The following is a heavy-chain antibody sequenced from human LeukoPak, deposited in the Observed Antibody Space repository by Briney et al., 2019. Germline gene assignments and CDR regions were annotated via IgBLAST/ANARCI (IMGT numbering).Heavy chain of an antibody. CDR2: VNPKSGDA. Sequence: ASVRVSCKASGYPFISYNINWLRQATGQGLEWMGWVNPKSGDAGYLQKFQGRLTITRDSSINTAYMDLSGLNSEDPAAYYCARGVPLGYCTYGVCYPPYYFDYWGEGTLVTASS. CDR3: ARGVPLGYCTYGVCYPPYYFDY. D-gene: IGHD2-8*01. CDR1: GYPFISYN. V-gene: IGHV1-8*03. J-gene: IGHJ4*02.